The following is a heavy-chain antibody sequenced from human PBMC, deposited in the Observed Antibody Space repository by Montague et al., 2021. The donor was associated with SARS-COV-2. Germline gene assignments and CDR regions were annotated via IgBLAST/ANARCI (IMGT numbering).Heavy chain of an antibody. J-gene: IGHJ4*02. V-gene: IGHV4-59*08. D-gene: IGHD3-10*01. CDR1: GDSVSRSY. Sequence: SETLSLTCTVSGDSVSRSYWNWIRQSPGKGLEWIGNIYNYGCVNYNPSLKSRLSISLDTSKNQLSLTLTSVTAADTATYYCARQISMVRGPFDSWGRGTLVIVSS. CDR2: IYNYGCV. CDR3: ARQISMVRGPFDS.